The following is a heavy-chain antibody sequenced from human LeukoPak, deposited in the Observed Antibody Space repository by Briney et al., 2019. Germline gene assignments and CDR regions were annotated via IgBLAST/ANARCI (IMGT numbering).Heavy chain of an antibody. V-gene: IGHV4-61*01. CDR3: ARSRNADSRYFDY. J-gene: IGHJ4*02. D-gene: IGHD2-2*01. CDR2: INYSGST. Sequence: SETLSLICTVSGGSVSSGSNHWSWVRQPPGKGQEWIGYINYSGSTNCKSSLKSRVTISVDTAKNQFSLKLASVTAADTAVYFCARSRNADSRYFDYWGQGTLVTVSS. CDR1: GGSVSSGSNH.